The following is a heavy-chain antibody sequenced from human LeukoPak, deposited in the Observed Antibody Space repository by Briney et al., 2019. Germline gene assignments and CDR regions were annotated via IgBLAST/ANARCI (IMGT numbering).Heavy chain of an antibody. V-gene: IGHV1-24*01. CDR3: VTDPVGYCSSDGCYSVDY. CDR2: FAPEDGET. Sequence: ASVKVSCKVSGYTLTELSMHWVRQPPGKGLEWMGGFAPEDGETIYAQKFQGRVTMTEDTSTDTAYMELSSLRSEDTAMYHCVTDPVGYCSSDGCYSVDYWGQGTLVTVSS. J-gene: IGHJ4*02. D-gene: IGHD2-15*01. CDR1: GYTLTELS.